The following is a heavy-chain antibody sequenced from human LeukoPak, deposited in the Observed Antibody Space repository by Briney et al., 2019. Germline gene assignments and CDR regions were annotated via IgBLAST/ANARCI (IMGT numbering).Heavy chain of an antibody. Sequence: GSLRLSCAASGFTFSSYWLSWVRQAPGKGLEWIGYMYYSGNTKYNPSLKSRVTISGDTSKKQFSLKLSSVTAADTAVYYCARGYSGYDPTYFDYWGQGTLVTVSS. J-gene: IGHJ4*02. CDR1: GFTFSSYW. V-gene: IGHV4-59*01. CDR2: MYYSGNT. D-gene: IGHD5-12*01. CDR3: ARGYSGYDPTYFDY.